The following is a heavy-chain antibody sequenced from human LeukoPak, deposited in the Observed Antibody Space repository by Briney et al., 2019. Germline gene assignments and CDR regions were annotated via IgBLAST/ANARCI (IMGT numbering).Heavy chain of an antibody. V-gene: IGHV3-7*04. CDR1: GFTFSTYW. D-gene: IGHD3-16*01. CDR2: IKEDGSER. CDR3: ARELFGGVDY. J-gene: IGHJ4*02. Sequence: GGSLRLSCAASGFTFSTYWMSWVRQAPGKGLEWVANIKEDGSERYHVDSVKGRFTISRDNAKDSLYLQMNSLRAEDTAVYYCARELFGGVDYWGQGILVTVSS.